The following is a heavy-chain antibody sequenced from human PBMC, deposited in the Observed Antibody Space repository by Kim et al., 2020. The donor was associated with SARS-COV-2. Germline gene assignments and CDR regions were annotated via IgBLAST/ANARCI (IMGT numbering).Heavy chain of an antibody. CDR3: ASGIAAAGSPSYGMDV. V-gene: IGHV1-69*01. Sequence: KFQGRVTITADESTSTAYMELSSLRSEDTAVYYCASGIAAAGSPSYGMDVWGQGTTVTVSS. J-gene: IGHJ6*02. D-gene: IGHD6-13*01.